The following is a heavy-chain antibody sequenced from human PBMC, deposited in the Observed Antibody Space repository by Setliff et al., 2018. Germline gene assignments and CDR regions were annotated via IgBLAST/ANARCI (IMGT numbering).Heavy chain of an antibody. J-gene: IGHJ4*02. Sequence: SETLSLTCTVSGGSISSYYWSWIRQPPGKGLEWIGYIYASGSTNYNPSLKSRVTISGDTSKNQFSLKLTSVTAADTAVYYCARIAYGSGSYYFDYWGQGTLVTVSS. D-gene: IGHD3-10*01. CDR2: IYASGST. CDR1: GGSISSYY. CDR3: ARIAYGSGSYYFDY. V-gene: IGHV4-4*08.